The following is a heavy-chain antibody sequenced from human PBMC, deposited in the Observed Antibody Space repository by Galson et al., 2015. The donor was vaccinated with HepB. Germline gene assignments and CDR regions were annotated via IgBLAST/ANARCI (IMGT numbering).Heavy chain of an antibody. V-gene: IGHV3-23*01. CDR1: GFTFSSYA. CDR2: ISGSGGST. CDR3: ANHPGPNYYYGMDV. J-gene: IGHJ6*02. D-gene: IGHD1-14*01. Sequence: SLRLSCAASGFTFSSYAMSWVRQAPGKGLEWVSAISGSGGSTYYADSVKGRFTISRDNSKNTLYLQMNSLRAEDTAVYYCANHPGPNYYYGMDVWGQGTTVTVSS.